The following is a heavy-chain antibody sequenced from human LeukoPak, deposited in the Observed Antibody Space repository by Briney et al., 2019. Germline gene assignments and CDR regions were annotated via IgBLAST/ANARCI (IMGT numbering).Heavy chain of an antibody. D-gene: IGHD2-15*01. CDR1: GYTFTGYY. J-gene: IGHJ6*03. CDR3: ARMDIVVVVAATRYYYYMDV. CDR2: INPNSGGT. Sequence: ASVKVSCKASGYTFTGYYMHWVRQAPGQGLEWMGRINPNSGGTNYAQKFQGRVTMTRDTSISTAYMELSRLRSDDTAVYYCARMDIVVVVAATRYYYYMDVWGKGTTVTVSS. V-gene: IGHV1-2*06.